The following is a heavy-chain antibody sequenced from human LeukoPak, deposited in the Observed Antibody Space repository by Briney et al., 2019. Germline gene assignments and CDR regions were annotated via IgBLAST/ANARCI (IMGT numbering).Heavy chain of an antibody. J-gene: IGHJ4*02. CDR1: GFTFSSFS. CDR3: ARSGIAAAGSDY. Sequence: PGGSLRLSCAASGFTFSSFSMSWVRQAPGKGLEWISYISSGSSTRYYAESVKGRFTIFRDNAKKSLYLQMNSLRAEDTAVYYCARSGIAAAGSDYWGQGTLVTVSS. CDR2: ISSGSSTR. D-gene: IGHD6-13*01. V-gene: IGHV3-48*01.